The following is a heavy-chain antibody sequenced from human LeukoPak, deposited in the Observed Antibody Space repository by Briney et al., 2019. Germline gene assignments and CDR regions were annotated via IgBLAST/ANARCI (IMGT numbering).Heavy chain of an antibody. Sequence: SETLSLTCTVSNGSISFYSWNWIRQPPGKGPEWIGYVYHTGSTNYNPSLKSRVTISVDTSKNQFSLRLSSVTAADPAVYYCARDVGSGYDYWFDPWGQGTLVTVSS. V-gene: IGHV4-59*01. D-gene: IGHD5-12*01. J-gene: IGHJ5*02. CDR2: VYHTGST. CDR1: NGSISFYS. CDR3: ARDVGSGYDYWFDP.